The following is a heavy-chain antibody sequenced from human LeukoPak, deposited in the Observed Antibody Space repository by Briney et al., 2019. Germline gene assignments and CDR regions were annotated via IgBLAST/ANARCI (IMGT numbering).Heavy chain of an antibody. Sequence: ASVKVSCKTSGYTFTNYYMHWVRHAPGQGLAWMGIINPSDGSSTYAQNFQGRVTMTRDTSTSTVYMELSSLRSEDTAVYYCARGQSSANYYFEYWGQGTLVTVSS. CDR1: GYTFTNYY. J-gene: IGHJ4*02. V-gene: IGHV1-46*01. D-gene: IGHD3-22*01. CDR2: INPSDGSS. CDR3: ARGQSSANYYFEY.